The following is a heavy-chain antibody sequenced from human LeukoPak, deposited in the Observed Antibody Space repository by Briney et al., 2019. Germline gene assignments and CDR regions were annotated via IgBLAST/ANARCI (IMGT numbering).Heavy chain of an antibody. Sequence: PGGSLRLSCAASGFTFSSYSMNWVRQAPGKGLEWVSYISSSSSTIYYADSVKGRFTISRDNAKNSLYPQMNSLRDEDTAVYYCARNYGSGSYDYWGQGTLVTVSS. CDR1: GFTFSSYS. CDR2: ISSSSSTI. D-gene: IGHD3-10*01. J-gene: IGHJ4*02. CDR3: ARNYGSGSYDY. V-gene: IGHV3-48*02.